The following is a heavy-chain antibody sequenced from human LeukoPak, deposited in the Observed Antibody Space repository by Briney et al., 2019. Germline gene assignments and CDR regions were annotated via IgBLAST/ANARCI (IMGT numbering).Heavy chain of an antibody. D-gene: IGHD1-26*01. CDR3: ARHRINPGSYYQLDHFDY. Sequence: GESLKISCKGSGYSFTSYWIGWVRQMPGKGLEWMGIIYPGDSNTRCSPSFQGQVTISADKSISTAYLQWSSLKASDTAMYYCARHRINPGSYYQLDHFDYWGQGTLVTVSS. CDR1: GYSFTSYW. V-gene: IGHV5-51*01. CDR2: IYPGDSNT. J-gene: IGHJ4*02.